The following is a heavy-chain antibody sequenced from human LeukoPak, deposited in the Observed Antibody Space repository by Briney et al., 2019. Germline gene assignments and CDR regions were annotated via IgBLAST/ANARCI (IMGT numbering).Heavy chain of an antibody. Sequence: PSETLSLTCAVYGGSFSGYYGSWIRQPPGKGLEWIGEINHIGSTNYNTSLKSRVTISVDTSKNQFSLKLSSVTAADTAVYYCARGPAGVVVPAAMGVYYYYYMDVWGKGTTVTVSS. V-gene: IGHV4-34*01. CDR3: ARGPAGVVVPAAMGVYYYYYMDV. J-gene: IGHJ6*03. D-gene: IGHD2-2*01. CDR2: INHIGST. CDR1: GGSFSGYY.